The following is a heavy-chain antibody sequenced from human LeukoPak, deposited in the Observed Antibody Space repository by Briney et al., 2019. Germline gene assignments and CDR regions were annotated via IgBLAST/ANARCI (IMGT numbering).Heavy chain of an antibody. CDR2: IRSKAYGGTT. CDR3: TRDSVGIVVVGDAFGI. Sequence: GGSLRLSCTASGFTFGDYAMSWVRQAPGKGLEWVGFIRSKAYGGTTEYAASVKGRFTISRDDSKSIAYLQMNSLKTEDTAVYYCTRDSVGIVVVGDAFGIWGQGTMVTVSS. J-gene: IGHJ3*02. V-gene: IGHV3-49*04. CDR1: GFTFGDYA. D-gene: IGHD2-21*01.